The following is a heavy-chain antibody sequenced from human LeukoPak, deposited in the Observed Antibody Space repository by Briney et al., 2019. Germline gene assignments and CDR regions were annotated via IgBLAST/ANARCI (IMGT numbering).Heavy chain of an antibody. D-gene: IGHD1-14*01. V-gene: IGHV1-2*02. CDR1: GCMFTDYY. CDR2: VNPTSVGR. CDR3: ARDYVGRSAGYNQRYNNYFVP. J-gene: IGHJ5*02. Sequence: SVKVSCKASGCMFTDYYIHWVRQAPGPRLEWIGWVNPTSVGRNFAQRFEGRVNMTGEKSISTVYIEINSLRFDETAMYFCARDYVGRSAGYNQRYNNYFVPGGQGALVGVSS.